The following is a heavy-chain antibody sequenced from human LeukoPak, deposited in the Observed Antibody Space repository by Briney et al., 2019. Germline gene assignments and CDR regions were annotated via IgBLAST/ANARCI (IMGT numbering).Heavy chain of an antibody. V-gene: IGHV1-2*02. CDR1: GYTFTGYY. Sequence: GASVKVSCKASGYTFTGYYMHWVRQAPGQGLEWMGWINPNSGGTNYAQKFQGRVTMTRNTSISTAYMELSSLRSEDTAVYYCARARRRFLEWLLSQYYFDYWGQGTLVTVSS. D-gene: IGHD3-3*01. CDR2: INPNSGGT. J-gene: IGHJ4*02. CDR3: ARARRRFLEWLLSQYYFDY.